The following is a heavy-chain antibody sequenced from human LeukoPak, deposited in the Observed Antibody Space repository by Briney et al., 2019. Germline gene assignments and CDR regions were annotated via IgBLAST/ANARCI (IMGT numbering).Heavy chain of an antibody. D-gene: IGHD3-10*01. CDR1: GYTFTSYG. V-gene: IGHV1-18*01. J-gene: IGHJ6*02. CDR3: ARDRPIITMVRGRDYYGMDV. CDR2: ISAYNGNT. Sequence: ASVKVSCKASGYTFTSYGISWVRQAPGQGLEWMGWISAYNGNTNYAQKLQGRVTMTTDTSTSTAYMELRSLRSDDTAVYYCARDRPIITMVRGRDYYGMDVWGQGTTVTVSS.